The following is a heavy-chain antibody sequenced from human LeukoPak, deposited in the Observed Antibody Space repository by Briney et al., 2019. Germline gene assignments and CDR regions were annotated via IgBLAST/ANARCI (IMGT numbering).Heavy chain of an antibody. J-gene: IGHJ4*02. CDR2: IYSGGST. V-gene: IGHV3-53*01. Sequence: GGSLRLSCAASGFTVSSNYMSWVRQAPGKGLKWVSVIYSGGSTYYADSVKGRFTISRDNSKNTLYLQMNSLRAEDTAVYYCARSALWFGESLDYWGQGTLVTVSS. CDR3: ARSALWFGESLDY. D-gene: IGHD3-10*01. CDR1: GFTVSSNY.